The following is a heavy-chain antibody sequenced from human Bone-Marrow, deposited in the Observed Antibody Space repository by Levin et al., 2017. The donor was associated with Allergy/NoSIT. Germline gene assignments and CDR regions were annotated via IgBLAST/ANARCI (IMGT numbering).Heavy chain of an antibody. D-gene: IGHD3-10*01. Sequence: QRGESLKISCAASGFTVSSNHMSWVRQAPGKGLEWVSLIYSGGRGYYADSVRGRFTISRDNSKNTLYLQLNSLRAEDTAVYYCAIYGSGNDYSAFDIWGQGTMVTVSS. J-gene: IGHJ3*02. CDR1: GFTVSSNH. V-gene: IGHV3-53*01. CDR2: IYSGGRG. CDR3: AIYGSGNDYSAFDI.